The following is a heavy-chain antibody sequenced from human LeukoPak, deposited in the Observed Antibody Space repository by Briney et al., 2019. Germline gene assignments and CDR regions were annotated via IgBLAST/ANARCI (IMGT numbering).Heavy chain of an antibody. CDR2: IYSPGTN. D-gene: IGHD3-22*01. V-gene: IGHV4-61*02. CDR1: AGSINSGDYY. Sequence: SETLSLTCTVSAGSINSGDYYWSWIRQPAGKGLEWIGRIYSPGTNYNYNPSLKSRVTISIDTSKNQFSLKLTSVTAAGTAVYYCARGIGTSYDSSRDAFDIWGQGTMVTVSS. CDR3: ARGIGTSYDSSRDAFDI. J-gene: IGHJ3*02.